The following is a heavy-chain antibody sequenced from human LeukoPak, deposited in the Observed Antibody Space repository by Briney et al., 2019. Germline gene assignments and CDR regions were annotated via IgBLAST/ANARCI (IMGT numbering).Heavy chain of an antibody. CDR3: ARDQYHGSGTYAWFDP. V-gene: IGHV4-59*11. D-gene: IGHD3-10*01. J-gene: IGHJ5*02. CDR2: ISFSGST. Sequence: PSETLSFTCTVSGVSISNHYWSWIRQPPGKKLEYIGYISFSGSTNHNPSLKSRVSISLDTSKNQFSLNLKSVTAADTAVYYCARDQYHGSGTYAWFDPWGQGTLVTVSS. CDR1: GVSISNHY.